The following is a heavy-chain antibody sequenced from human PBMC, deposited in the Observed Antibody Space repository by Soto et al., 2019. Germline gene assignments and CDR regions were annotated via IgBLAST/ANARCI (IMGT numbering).Heavy chain of an antibody. D-gene: IGHD3-22*01. CDR2: ITGSGGST. Sequence: PGGSLRLSCAASGFTFSTYAMIWVRQAPGKGLEWVSVITGSGGSTYYADSVKGRFTISRDTSKNTLFLQMNSLRAEDTAVYYCARSPSYYYDSPYDYWGQGTLVTVSS. J-gene: IGHJ4*02. V-gene: IGHV3-23*01. CDR1: GFTFSTYA. CDR3: ARSPSYYYDSPYDY.